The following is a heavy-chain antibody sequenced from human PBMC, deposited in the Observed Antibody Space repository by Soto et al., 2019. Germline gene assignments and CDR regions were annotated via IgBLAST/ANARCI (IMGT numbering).Heavy chain of an antibody. CDR2: ISYDGSNK. V-gene: IGHV3-30*18. Sequence: PGGSLRLSCAASGFTFSSYGIHWARQAPGKGLEWVAVISYDGSNKYYADSVKGRFTISRDNSKNTLYLQMNSLRAEDTAVYYCAKGLVSYYFDYWGQGTLVTVSS. D-gene: IGHD3-10*01. CDR3: AKGLVSYYFDY. CDR1: GFTFSSYG. J-gene: IGHJ4*02.